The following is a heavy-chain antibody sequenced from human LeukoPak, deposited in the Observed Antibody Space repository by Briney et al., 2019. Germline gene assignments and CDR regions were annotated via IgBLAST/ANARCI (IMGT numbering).Heavy chain of an antibody. CDR2: IGSSSSYT. CDR1: GFTFSDYY. V-gene: IGHV3-11*03. D-gene: IGHD6-13*01. Sequence: GGSLRLSCAASGFTFSDYYMSWIRQAPGKGLEWVSYIGSSSSYTNYADSVKGRFTISRDNAKNSLYLQMNSLRAEDTAVYYCARHLTAAGTSEVDYWGQGTLVTVSS. J-gene: IGHJ4*02. CDR3: ARHLTAAGTSEVDY.